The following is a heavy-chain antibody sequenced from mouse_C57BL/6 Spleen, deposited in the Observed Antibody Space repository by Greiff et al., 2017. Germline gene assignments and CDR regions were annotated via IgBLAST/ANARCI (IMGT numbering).Heavy chain of an antibody. J-gene: IGHJ4*01. D-gene: IGHD2-10*02. Sequence: VMLVASGPGLVAPSQSLSITCTVSGFSLNSYGVHWVRQPPGKGLEWLVVIWSDGSTTYNSALKSRLSISKDNSKSQVFLKMNSRQTDDTAIYYCARQGYGNSYAMDYWGQGTSVTVSS. CDR3: ARQGYGNSYAMDY. CDR2: IWSDGST. V-gene: IGHV2-6-1*01. CDR1: GFSLNSYG.